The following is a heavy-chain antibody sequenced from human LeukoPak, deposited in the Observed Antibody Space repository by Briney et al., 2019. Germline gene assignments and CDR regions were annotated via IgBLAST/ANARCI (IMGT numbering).Heavy chain of an antibody. CDR3: AREEGQQLVGYYYYYMDV. J-gene: IGHJ6*03. V-gene: IGHV3-48*01. CDR1: GFTFSSYS. Sequence: GGSLRLSCAASGFTFSSYSMNWVRQAPGKGLEWVSYISSSSSTIYYAGSVKGRFTISRDNAKNSLYLQMNSLRAEDTAVYYCAREEGQQLVGYYYYYMDVWGKGTTVTVSS. D-gene: IGHD6-13*01. CDR2: ISSSSSTI.